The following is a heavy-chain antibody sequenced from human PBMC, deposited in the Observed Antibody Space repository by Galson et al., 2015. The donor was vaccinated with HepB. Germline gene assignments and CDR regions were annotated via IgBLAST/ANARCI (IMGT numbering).Heavy chain of an antibody. D-gene: IGHD2-21*02. V-gene: IGHV3-30*04. Sequence: SLRLSCAASGFTFSSYAMHWVRQAPGKGLEWVAVISYDGSNKYYADSVKGRFTISRDNSKNTLYLQMNSLRAEDTAVYYCARPSLAYCGGDCYSFNYWGQGTLVTVSS. CDR2: ISYDGSNK. CDR3: ARPSLAYCGGDCYSFNY. CDR1: GFTFSSYA. J-gene: IGHJ4*02.